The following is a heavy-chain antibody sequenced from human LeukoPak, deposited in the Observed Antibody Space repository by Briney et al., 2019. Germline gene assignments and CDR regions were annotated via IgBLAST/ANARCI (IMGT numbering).Heavy chain of an antibody. V-gene: IGHV1-69*05. D-gene: IGHD6-13*01. J-gene: IGHJ4*02. CDR2: IIPIFGTA. CDR1: GGTFSRYA. CDR3: ARDSIAAAVHARFLDY. Sequence: SVKVSCKASGGTFSRYAISWVRQAPGQGLEWMGRIIPIFGTANYAQKFQGRVTITTDESTSTACMEVSSLRSEDTAVYYCARDSIAAAVHARFLDYWGQGTLVAVSS.